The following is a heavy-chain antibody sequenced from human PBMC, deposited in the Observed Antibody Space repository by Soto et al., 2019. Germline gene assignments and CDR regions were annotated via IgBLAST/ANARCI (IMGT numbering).Heavy chain of an antibody. CDR1: GGTFSSYA. V-gene: IGHV1-69*01. J-gene: IGHJ6*02. Sequence: SVNVSCKASGGTFSSYAISWVRQAHGQGREWMGGIIPIFGTANYAQKFQGRVTITAGESTSTAYMELSSLRSEDTAVYYCARTYRSSWTTGPHRMDVWDQETTVTVAS. CDR3: ARTYRSSWTTGPHRMDV. D-gene: IGHD6-13*01. CDR2: IIPIFGTA.